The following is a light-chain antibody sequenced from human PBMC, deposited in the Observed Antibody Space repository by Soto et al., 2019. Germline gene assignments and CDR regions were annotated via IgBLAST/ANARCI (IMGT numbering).Light chain of an antibody. CDR3: QTWGTGIVV. CDR2: LNSDGSH. CDR1: SGHSSYA. Sequence: QLVLTQSPSASASLGASVKLTCTLSSGHSSYAIAWHQQQPEKGPRYLMKLNSDGSHSKGDGIPDRFSGPSSGAERYLTISRLQSEDEADYYCQTWGTGIVVFGGGTKLTVL. J-gene: IGLJ2*01. V-gene: IGLV4-69*01.